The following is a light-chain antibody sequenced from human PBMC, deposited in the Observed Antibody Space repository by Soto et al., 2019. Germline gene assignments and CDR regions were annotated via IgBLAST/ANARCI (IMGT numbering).Light chain of an antibody. CDR3: QKCDAAPFT. CDR1: QAIRNN. Sequence: TQSPSSLSASVGDRVTITCRASQAIRNNLAWYQQKPGKLPQLLIYSASTLQSGVPSRFSGSGSGTDFTLTISSLQPEDVGTYYCQKCDAAPFTFGPGTKVDIK. J-gene: IGKJ3*01. V-gene: IGKV1-27*01. CDR2: SAS.